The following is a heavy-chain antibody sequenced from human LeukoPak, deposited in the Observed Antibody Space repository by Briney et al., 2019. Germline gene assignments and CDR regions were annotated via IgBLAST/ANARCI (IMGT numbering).Heavy chain of an antibody. J-gene: IGHJ6*03. D-gene: IGHD1-1*01. V-gene: IGHV3-7*01. CDR1: GFTLSSYW. CDR2: IKQDGSEK. Sequence: GGSLRLSCAASGFTLSSYWMSWVRQAPGKGLEWVANIKQDGSEKYYVDSVKGRFTISRDNAKNSLYLQMNSLRVEDTAVYYCARDPYNGAYSEGYYYYFMDVWGKGTTVTISS. CDR3: ARDPYNGAYSEGYYYYFMDV.